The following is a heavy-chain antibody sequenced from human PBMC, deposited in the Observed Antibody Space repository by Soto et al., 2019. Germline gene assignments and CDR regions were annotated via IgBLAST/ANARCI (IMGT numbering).Heavy chain of an antibody. V-gene: IGHV3-30-3*01. J-gene: IGHJ4*02. CDR1: GFTFSNYA. CDR3: AREYQLLTYYFDY. CDR2: ISNDGSNR. Sequence: QVQVVESGGGVVQPGRSLRLSCAASGFTFSNYAMHWVRQAPGMGLEWVAVISNDGSNRYYEDSVKGRFTTSRDNSKNTLYLQMDSLGAEDTAVYYCAREYQLLTYYFDYWGQGILVTVSS. D-gene: IGHD2-2*01.